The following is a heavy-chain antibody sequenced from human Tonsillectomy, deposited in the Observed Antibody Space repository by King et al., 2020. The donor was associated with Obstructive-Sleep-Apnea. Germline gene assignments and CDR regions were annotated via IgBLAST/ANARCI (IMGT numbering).Heavy chain of an antibody. CDR1: GFTFRAYA. D-gene: IGHD2-15*01. CDR3: VRDPLDVVWVAAATTSHYFDC. V-gene: IGHV3-30*04. CDR2: ISYDGSKR. Sequence: QVQLVESGGGVVQPGRSLRLSCAASGFTFRAYAMHWVRQAPGKGLEWVAVISYDGSKRYYADSVKGRFTISRDNSKNTLYLQMNSLRADDTAVYYCVRDPLDVVWVAAATTSHYFDCWGQGTLVTVSS. J-gene: IGHJ4*02.